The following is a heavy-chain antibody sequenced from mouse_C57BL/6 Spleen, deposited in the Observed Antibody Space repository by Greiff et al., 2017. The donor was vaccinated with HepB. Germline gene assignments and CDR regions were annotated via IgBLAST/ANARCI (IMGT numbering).Heavy chain of an antibody. Sequence: EVHLVESGGGLVQPGGSLSLSCAASGFTFTDYYMSWVRQPPGKALEWLGFIRNKANGYTTEYSASVKGRFTISRDNSQSILYLQMNALRAEDSATYYCARLGATVVATRYYAMDDWGQGTSVTVSS. CDR3: ARLGATVVATRYYAMDD. V-gene: IGHV7-3*01. CDR2: IRNKANGYTT. D-gene: IGHD1-1*01. CDR1: GFTFTDYY. J-gene: IGHJ4*01.